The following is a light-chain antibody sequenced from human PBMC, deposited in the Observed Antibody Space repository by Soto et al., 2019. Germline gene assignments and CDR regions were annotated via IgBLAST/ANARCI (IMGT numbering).Light chain of an antibody. CDR1: SSNIGAEYD. Sequence: QSVLTQPPSVSGAPGQRVAISCTGSSSNIGAEYDVHWYQQLPGTAPKRLIYGDNNRPSGVPDRFSGSKSGTSASLAITGLQPEDEADDYCQSYDSSLTTFVFGTGTKLTVL. V-gene: IGLV1-40*01. CDR3: QSYDSSLTTFV. CDR2: GDN. J-gene: IGLJ1*01.